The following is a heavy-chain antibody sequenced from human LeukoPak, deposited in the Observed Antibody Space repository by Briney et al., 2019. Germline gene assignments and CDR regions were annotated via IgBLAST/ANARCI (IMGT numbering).Heavy chain of an antibody. V-gene: IGHV1-69*06. CDR2: IIPIFGTA. J-gene: IGHJ3*02. D-gene: IGHD3-22*01. Sequence: SVKVSCKASGGTFSSYAISWVRQAPGQGLEWMGGIIPIFGTANYAQKFQGRVTITADKSTSTAYMELSSLRAEDTAVYYCARVVWGDSSGYHPADDAFDIWGQGTMVTVSS. CDR1: GGTFSSYA. CDR3: ARVVWGDSSGYHPADDAFDI.